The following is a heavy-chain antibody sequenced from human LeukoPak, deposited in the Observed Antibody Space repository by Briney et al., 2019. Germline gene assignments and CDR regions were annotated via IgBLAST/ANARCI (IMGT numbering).Heavy chain of an antibody. CDR3: ASPAMAFIDQGRYNYYYYMDV. CDR1: GYSISSGYY. V-gene: IGHV4-38-2*02. D-gene: IGHD5-18*01. J-gene: IGHJ6*03. CDR2: IYHSGST. Sequence: IPSETLSLTCTVSGYSISSGYYWGWIRQPPGKGLEWIGSIYHSGSTYYNPSLKSRVTISVDTSKNQFSLKLSSVTAADTAVYYCASPAMAFIDQGRYNYYYYMDVWGKGTTVTVSS.